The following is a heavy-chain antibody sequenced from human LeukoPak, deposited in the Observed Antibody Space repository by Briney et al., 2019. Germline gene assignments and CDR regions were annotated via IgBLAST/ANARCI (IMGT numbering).Heavy chain of an antibody. CDR2: ISACNGNT. CDR1: GYTFTSYG. V-gene: IGHV1-18*01. CDR3: ARDRDYYYDSSGHAFDI. D-gene: IGHD3-22*01. J-gene: IGHJ3*02. Sequence: ASVKVSCKASGYTFTSYGISWVRQAPGQGLEWMGWISACNGNTNYAQKLQGRVTMTTDTSTSTAYMELRSLRSDDTAVYYCARDRDYYYDSSGHAFDIWGQGTMVTVSS.